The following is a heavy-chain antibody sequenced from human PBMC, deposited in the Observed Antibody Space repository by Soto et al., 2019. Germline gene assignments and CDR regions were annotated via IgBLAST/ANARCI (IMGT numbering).Heavy chain of an antibody. V-gene: IGHV2-5*02. CDR3: AHVLGYCSGGSCYSGPSDY. J-gene: IGHJ4*02. CDR2: IYWDDDK. Sequence: QITLKESGPTLVKPTQTLTLTCSFSGFSLSTRGMSVGWIRQPPGKALEWLALIYWDDDKRYSPSLKSRLTTTKDTSKTQVVLTMTNMDPVDTATYYCAHVLGYCSGGSCYSGPSDYWGQGTLVTVSS. D-gene: IGHD2-15*01. CDR1: GFSLSTRGMS.